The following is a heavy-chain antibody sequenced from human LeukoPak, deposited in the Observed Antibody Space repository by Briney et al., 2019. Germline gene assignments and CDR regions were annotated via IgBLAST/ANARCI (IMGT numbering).Heavy chain of an antibody. Sequence: SETLSLTCAVYGGSFSGYYWSWIRQPPGKGLEWIGEINHSGSTNYNPSLKSRVTISVDTSKNQFSLKLSSVTAADTAVYYCASGSSSSRGSLKYYYYGMDVWGQGTTVTVPS. D-gene: IGHD6-6*01. V-gene: IGHV4-34*01. CDR1: GGSFSGYY. CDR2: INHSGST. CDR3: ASGSSSSRGSLKYYYYGMDV. J-gene: IGHJ6*02.